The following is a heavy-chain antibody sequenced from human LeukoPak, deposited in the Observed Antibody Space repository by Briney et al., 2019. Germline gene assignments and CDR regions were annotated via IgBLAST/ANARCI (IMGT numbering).Heavy chain of an antibody. CDR2: INPNSGGT. V-gene: IGHV1-2*04. D-gene: IGHD6-6*01. CDR1: GYTFTGYY. J-gene: IGHJ6*03. CDR3: ARRIAARQSYPLYYYYYYMDV. Sequence: ASVKVSCKASGYTFTGYYMHWVRQAPGQGLEWMGWINPNSGGTNYAQKFQGWVTMTRDTSISTAYMELSRLRSEDTAVYYCARRIAARQSYPLYYYYYYMDVWGKGTTVTVSS.